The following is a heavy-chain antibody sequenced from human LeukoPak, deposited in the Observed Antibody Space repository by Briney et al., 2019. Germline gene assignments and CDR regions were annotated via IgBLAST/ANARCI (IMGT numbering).Heavy chain of an antibody. V-gene: IGHV3-66*01. CDR1: GFTVSSNY. J-gene: IGHJ5*02. CDR2: IYSGGST. D-gene: IGHD3-3*01. Sequence: GGSLRLSCAASGFTVSSNYMSWVRQAPGKGLGWGSVIYSGGSTYYADSVKGRFSISRDNYKNTLYLQMNSLRAEETAVYYCARGPEYYDFWSGSGWFDPWGQGTLVTVSS. CDR3: ARGPEYYDFWSGSGWFDP.